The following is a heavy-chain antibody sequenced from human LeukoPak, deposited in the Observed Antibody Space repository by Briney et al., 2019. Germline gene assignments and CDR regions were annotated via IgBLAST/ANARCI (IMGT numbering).Heavy chain of an antibody. CDR3: ARVPYGGSSGS. CDR1: GFTVSTNY. CDR2: IYSSGST. V-gene: IGHV3-53*01. J-gene: IGHJ5*02. D-gene: IGHD2-15*01. Sequence: GGSLRLSCAASGFTVSTNYMTWVRQAPGKGLEWVSVIYSSGSTYYADSVKGRFTISRDNSKNTLYLQMNSLRAEDTAVYYCARVPYGGSSGSWGQGTLVTLST.